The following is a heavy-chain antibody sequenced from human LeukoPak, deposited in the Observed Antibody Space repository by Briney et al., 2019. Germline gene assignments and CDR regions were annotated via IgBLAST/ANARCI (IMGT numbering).Heavy chain of an antibody. V-gene: IGHV3-30*18. D-gene: IGHD1-26*01. CDR2: ISYGGSNK. J-gene: IGHJ6*03. Sequence: GGSLRLSCAASGFTFSSYGMHWVRQAPGKGLEWVAVISYGGSNKYYADSVKGRFTISRDNSKNTLYLQMNSLRAEDTAVYYCAKDGVVGARSNYIDVWGKGNTVTVSS. CDR1: GFTFSSYG. CDR3: AKDGVVGARSNYIDV.